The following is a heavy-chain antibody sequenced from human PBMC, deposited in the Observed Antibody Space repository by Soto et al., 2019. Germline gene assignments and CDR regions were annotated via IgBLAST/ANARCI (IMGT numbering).Heavy chain of an antibody. CDR1: GYTFTSYG. D-gene: IGHD2-2*01. CDR2: ISAYNGNT. V-gene: IGHV1-18*04. CDR3: ARDSGSTSYHYYYYGMDV. J-gene: IGHJ6*02. Sequence: LKVSCKASGYTFTSYGISWVRQAPGQGLEWMGWISAYNGNTNYAQKLQGRVTMTTDTSTSTAYMELRSLRSDDTAVYYCARDSGSTSYHYYYYGMDVWGQGTTVTVSS.